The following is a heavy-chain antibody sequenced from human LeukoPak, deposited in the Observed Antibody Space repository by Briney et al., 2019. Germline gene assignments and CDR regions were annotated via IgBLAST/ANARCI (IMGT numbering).Heavy chain of an antibody. D-gene: IGHD2-8*02. Sequence: GGSLRLSCAASGFTFSSYAMSWVRQAPGKGLEWVAVINRSGGSTYYADSVKGRFTISRDNSKNTVYLQMNSLRADDTAVYYRANSHPGGYHLILAYWGEGTLVTVSS. CDR1: GFTFSSYA. CDR2: INRSGGST. V-gene: IGHV3-23*01. J-gene: IGHJ4*02. CDR3: ANSHPGGYHLILAY.